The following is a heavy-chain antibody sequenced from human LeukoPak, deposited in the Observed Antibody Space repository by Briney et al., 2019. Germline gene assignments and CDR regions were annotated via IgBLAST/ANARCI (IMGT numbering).Heavy chain of an antibody. CDR1: GYIFTSYG. CDR2: ISAYNGNT. J-gene: IGHJ4*02. CDR3: ARERIERYTYASSDFDY. D-gene: IGHD5-18*01. V-gene: IGHV1-18*01. Sequence: ASVKVSYKASGYIFTSYGMSWVRQAPGQGLEWMGWISAYNGNTNYAQKLQGRVTMTTDTSTSTAYMELRSLRSDDTAVYYCARERIERYTYASSDFDYWGRGTLVTVSS.